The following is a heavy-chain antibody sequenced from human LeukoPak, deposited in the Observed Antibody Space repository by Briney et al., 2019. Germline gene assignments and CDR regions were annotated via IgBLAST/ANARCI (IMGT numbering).Heavy chain of an antibody. J-gene: IGHJ4*02. CDR2: ISYDGSNK. Sequence: GGSLRLSCAASGFTFSSYGMHWVRQAPGKGLEWVAVISYDGSNKYYADSVKGRFTISRDNSKNTLYLQMNSLRAEDTAVYYCAKGGGNDHYDSSVITDGEYCYFDYWGQGTLVTVSS. D-gene: IGHD3-22*01. CDR1: GFTFSSYG. V-gene: IGHV3-30*18. CDR3: AKGGGNDHYDSSVITDGEYCYFDY.